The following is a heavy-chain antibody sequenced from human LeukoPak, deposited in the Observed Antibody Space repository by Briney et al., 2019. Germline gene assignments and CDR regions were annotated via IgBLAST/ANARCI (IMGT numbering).Heavy chain of an antibody. Sequence: SETLSLTCTVSGGSISSSSYYWGWIRQPPGKGLEWIGSIYYSGSTYYNPSLKSRVIISVDTSKNQFSLKLSSVTAADTVVYYCARTSYGDYNWFDPWGQGTLVTVSS. CDR2: IYYSGST. J-gene: IGHJ5*02. CDR1: GGSISSSSYY. CDR3: ARTSYGDYNWFDP. D-gene: IGHD4-17*01. V-gene: IGHV4-39*01.